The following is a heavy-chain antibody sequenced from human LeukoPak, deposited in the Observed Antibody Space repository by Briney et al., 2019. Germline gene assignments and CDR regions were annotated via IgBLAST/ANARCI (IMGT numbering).Heavy chain of an antibody. CDR3: AREGGDGGPFDY. D-gene: IGHD4-23*01. J-gene: IGHJ4*02. CDR1: GYTFTTYF. CDR2: IHTSGGTT. V-gene: IGHV1-46*01. Sequence: ASXKVSCKASGYTFTTYFMHWVRQAPGQGLEWMGIIHTSGGTTKYAQKFQDRVTMTRDTSTNTVYMELSSLKFDDTAVYYCAREGGDGGPFDYWGQGTLVTVSS.